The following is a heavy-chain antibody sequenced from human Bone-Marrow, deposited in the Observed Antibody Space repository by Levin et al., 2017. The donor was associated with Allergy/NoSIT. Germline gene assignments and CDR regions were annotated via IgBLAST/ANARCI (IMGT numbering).Heavy chain of an antibody. V-gene: IGHV5-51*01. Sequence: PGGSLRLSCKASGYIFSNYWIAWVRQMPGKGLEWMGIIYPGDSDTKYNPSFQGQVSISADKSISTAYLQWDSLKASDTATYYCARRGRSGLYSFDSWGQGTLVTVSS. CDR2: IYPGDSDT. CDR3: ARRGRSGLYSFDS. J-gene: IGHJ4*02. CDR1: GYIFSNYW. D-gene: IGHD6-19*01.